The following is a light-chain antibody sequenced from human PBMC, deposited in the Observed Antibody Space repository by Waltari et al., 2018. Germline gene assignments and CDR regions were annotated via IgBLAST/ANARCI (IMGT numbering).Light chain of an antibody. V-gene: IGLV1-44*01. CDR1: SSNIGSNT. Sequence: QSVLTQPPSASGTPGQRVTISCSGSSSNIGSNTVNWYQQPPGTAPKLLIYSDNQRPAGVPARFSGPKSGTSASLAISGLQSEDEADYYCAAWDDSLNGNVFGSGTKVTVL. J-gene: IGLJ6*01. CDR2: SDN. CDR3: AAWDDSLNGNV.